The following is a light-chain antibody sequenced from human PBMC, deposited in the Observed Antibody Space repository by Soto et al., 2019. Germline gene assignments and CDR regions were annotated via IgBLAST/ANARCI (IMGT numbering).Light chain of an antibody. V-gene: IGLV2-11*01. CDR1: SSDVGAYNC. Sequence: ALTQPRSVSGSPGQSVTISCTGTSSDVGAYNCVSWHQHHPGKAPKLMIYDVSKRPSGVPDRFSGSKSGNTASLTISGLQAEDEGDYYCCSYAGSFTHVVFGGGTKVTVL. CDR2: DVS. J-gene: IGLJ2*01. CDR3: CSYAGSFTHVV.